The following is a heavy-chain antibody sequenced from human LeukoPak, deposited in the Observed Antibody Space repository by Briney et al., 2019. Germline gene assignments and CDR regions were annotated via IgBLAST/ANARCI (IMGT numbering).Heavy chain of an antibody. V-gene: IGHV3-48*04. D-gene: IGHD1-26*01. CDR2: ISSSDSTI. CDR3: AKDSGAGAYAFDI. CDR1: GFTFSSYS. Sequence: GGSLRLSCAASGFTFSSYSMNWVRQAPGKGLEWVSYISSSDSTIYYADSVKGRFTISRDNSKNSLYLQMNSLRTEDTALYYCAKDSGAGAYAFDIWGQGTMVTVSS. J-gene: IGHJ3*02.